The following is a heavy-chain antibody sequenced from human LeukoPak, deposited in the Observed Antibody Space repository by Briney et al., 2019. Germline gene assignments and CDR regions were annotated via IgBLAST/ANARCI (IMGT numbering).Heavy chain of an antibody. CDR3: ARIGYSSSSLDY. CDR2: ISYDGSNK. J-gene: IGHJ4*02. CDR1: GFTFSSYA. V-gene: IGHV3-30*04. D-gene: IGHD6-6*01. Sequence: PSGGSLRLSCAASGFTFSSYAMHWVRQAPGKGLEWVAVISYDGSNKYYADSVKGRFTISRDNSKNTLYLQMNSLRAEDTAVYYCARIGYSSSSLDYWGQGTLVTVSS.